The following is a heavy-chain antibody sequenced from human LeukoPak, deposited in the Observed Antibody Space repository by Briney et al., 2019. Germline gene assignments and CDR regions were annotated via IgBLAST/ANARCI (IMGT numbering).Heavy chain of an antibody. Sequence: PSEALSLTCTVSGNSFGDYYWSWIRQPAGKGLEWIGRIYTSGSTTYNPSLKSRVTMSVDTSKSQFSLNLMSVTAADTAVYYCTRDTGTTGEVKFDPWGQGTLVTVSS. J-gene: IGHJ5*02. CDR2: IYTSGST. CDR3: TRDTGTTGEVKFDP. CDR1: GNSFGDYY. V-gene: IGHV4-4*07. D-gene: IGHD4-17*01.